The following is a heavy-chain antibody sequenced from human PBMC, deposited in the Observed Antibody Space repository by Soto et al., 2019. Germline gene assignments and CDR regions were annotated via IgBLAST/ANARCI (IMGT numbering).Heavy chain of an antibody. J-gene: IGHJ5*02. CDR3: ASRPPYYYGSGSYGFDP. CDR1: GGSISSGGYS. D-gene: IGHD3-10*01. CDR2: IYHSGST. V-gene: IGHV4-30-2*01. Sequence: QLQLQESGSGLVKPSQTLSLTCAVSGGSISSGGYSWSWIRQPPGKGLECIGYIYHSGSTYYNPSLNSQVTISVDRSKTQFSLKLSYVTAADTAVYYCASRPPYYYGSGSYGFDPWGQGTLVTVS.